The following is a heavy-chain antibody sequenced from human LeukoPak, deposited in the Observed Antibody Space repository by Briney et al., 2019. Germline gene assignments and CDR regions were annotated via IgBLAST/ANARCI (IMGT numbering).Heavy chain of an antibody. Sequence: GGSLRLSCAASGFTFSNAWMSWVRQAPGKGLEWVGRIKSKTDGGTTDYAAPVKGRFTISRDDSKNTLYLQMNSLKTEDTAVYYCTAPSSTSCPWCYYYYYMDVWGKGTTVTVSS. CDR1: GFTFSNAW. D-gene: IGHD2-2*01. CDR2: IKSKTDGGTT. J-gene: IGHJ6*03. V-gene: IGHV3-15*01. CDR3: TAPSSTSCPWCYYYYYMDV.